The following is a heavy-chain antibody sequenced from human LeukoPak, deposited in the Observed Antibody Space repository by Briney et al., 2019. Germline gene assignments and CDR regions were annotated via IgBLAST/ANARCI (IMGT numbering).Heavy chain of an antibody. Sequence: GASLQISCKGSGYSFTSYWIGWVRQMPGKGLEWMGIIYPGDSDTRYSPSFQGQVTISADKSISTAYLQWSSLKASDTAMYYCARQPAYSGSYYYFDYWGQGTLVTVSS. J-gene: IGHJ4*02. D-gene: IGHD1-26*01. V-gene: IGHV5-51*01. CDR3: ARQPAYSGSYYYFDY. CDR2: IYPGDSDT. CDR1: GYSFTSYW.